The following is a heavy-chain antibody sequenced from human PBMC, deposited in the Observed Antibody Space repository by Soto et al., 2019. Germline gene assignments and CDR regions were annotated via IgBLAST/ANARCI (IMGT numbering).Heavy chain of an antibody. J-gene: IGHJ4*01. CDR2: LNIAGTI. CDR1: GASISSFN. V-gene: IGHV4-4*07. Sequence: SETLSLTCSVSGASISSFNWNWVRQPAGKGPGWVGRLNIAGTINYNPSLKSRITMSMDTSKNQISLHLRSATAADTAIYYCARDRGEYTRSWFWYFSHWGHGTLVTVSS. D-gene: IGHD6-13*01. CDR3: ARDRGEYTRSWFWYFSH.